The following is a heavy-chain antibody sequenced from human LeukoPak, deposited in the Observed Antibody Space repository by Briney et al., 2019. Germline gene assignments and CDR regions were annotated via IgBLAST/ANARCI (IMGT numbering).Heavy chain of an antibody. V-gene: IGHV3-30-3*01. CDR2: ISYDGSNK. CDR1: GFTFSSYA. D-gene: IGHD3-9*01. CDR3: ARDHDNYMDV. Sequence: GRSLRLSCAASGFTFSSYAMHWVRQAPGKGLEWVAVISYDGSNKYYADSVKGRFTISRDNSKNTLYLQMNSPRAEDTAVYYCARDHDNYMDVWGKGTTVTVSS. J-gene: IGHJ6*03.